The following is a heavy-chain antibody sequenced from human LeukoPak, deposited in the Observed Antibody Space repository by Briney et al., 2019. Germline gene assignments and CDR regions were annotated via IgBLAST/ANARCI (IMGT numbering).Heavy chain of an antibody. J-gene: IGHJ5*02. Sequence: SETLSLTCAVYGGSFSGYYWSWIRQPPGKGLEWIGEINHRGSTNYNPSLKSRVTISVDTSKNQFSLKLSSVTAADTAVYYCARGRRIVVVPAARPNYSNYVSWFDPWGQGTLATVSS. CDR3: ARGRRIVVVPAARPNYSNYVSWFDP. CDR2: INHRGST. CDR1: GGSFSGYY. V-gene: IGHV4-34*01. D-gene: IGHD2-2*02.